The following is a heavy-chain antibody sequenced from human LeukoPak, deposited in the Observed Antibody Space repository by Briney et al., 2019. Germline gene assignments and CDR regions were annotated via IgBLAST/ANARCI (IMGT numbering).Heavy chain of an antibody. Sequence: PSETLSLTCTVSGGSITIHYWSWIRQPPGKGLEWIGYIYDGRNTNYNPSLKSRVTISADTSKNQFSLKLSSVTAADTAVYYCASARSPHSSSWYFDCWGQGTLVTVSS. CDR3: ASARSPHSSSWYFDC. J-gene: IGHJ4*02. V-gene: IGHV4-59*08. CDR2: IYDGRNT. CDR1: GGSITIHY. D-gene: IGHD6-13*01.